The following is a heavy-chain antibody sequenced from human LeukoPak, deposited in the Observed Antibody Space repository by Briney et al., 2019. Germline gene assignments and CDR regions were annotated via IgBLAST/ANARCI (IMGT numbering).Heavy chain of an antibody. V-gene: IGHV7-4-1*02. J-gene: IGHJ6*02. D-gene: IGHD3-9*01. CDR3: ARDHTFDWLSEHLYYYYGMDV. Sequence: GASVKVSCKASGYTFTSYAMNWVRQAPGQGLEWMGWINTNTGNPTYAQGFTGRFVFSLDTSVSTAYLQISSLKAEDTAVYYCARDHTFDWLSEHLYYYYGMDVWGQGTTVTVSS. CDR1: GYTFTSYA. CDR2: INTNTGNP.